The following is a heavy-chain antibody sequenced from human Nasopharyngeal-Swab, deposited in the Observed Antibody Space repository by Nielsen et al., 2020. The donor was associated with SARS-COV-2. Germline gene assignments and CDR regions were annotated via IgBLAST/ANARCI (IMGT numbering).Heavy chain of an antibody. V-gene: IGHV4-39*07. CDR1: GGSITSGNYN. CDR3: ARSNRDYGGNFGGFEI. CDR2: IHYGGTT. Sequence: SETLSLTCIVSGGSITSGNYNWDWIRQPPGKGLEWIGSIHYGGTTYYNSSLKSRVSMSVDTSKIQFSLRLSSVTAADTALYYCARSNRDYGGNFGGFEIWGQGTMVTVSS. D-gene: IGHD4-23*01. J-gene: IGHJ3*02.